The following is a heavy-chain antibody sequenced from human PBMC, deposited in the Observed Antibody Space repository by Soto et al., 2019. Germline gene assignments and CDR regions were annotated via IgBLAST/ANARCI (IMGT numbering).Heavy chain of an antibody. CDR1: GCTFSSYG. Sequence: GGSLRLSCAVSGCTFSSYGMHWVRQRPDKGLEWVAVISYDGSNKYYSDSVKGRFTISRDNSKNTLYLQMNSLRAEDTAVYYYARAGYSDSNHDYWGQGTLVTVSS. CDR3: ARAGYSDSNHDY. CDR2: ISYDGSNK. D-gene: IGHD3-22*01. J-gene: IGHJ4*02. V-gene: IGHV3-30*14.